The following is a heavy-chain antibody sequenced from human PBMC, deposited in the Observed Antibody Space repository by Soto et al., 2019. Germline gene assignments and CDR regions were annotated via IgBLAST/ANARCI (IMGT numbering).Heavy chain of an antibody. CDR3: AKEDIVVVPAATALYYYYYMDV. D-gene: IGHD2-2*01. CDR1: GFTFSSYA. CDR2: ISGSGGST. Sequence: GGSLRLSCAASGFTFSSYAMSWVRQAPGKGLEWVSAISGSGGSTYYADSVKGRFSISRDNSKNTLNLQMNSLRAEDTAVYYCAKEDIVVVPAATALYYYYYMDVWGKGTTVTVSS. V-gene: IGHV3-23*01. J-gene: IGHJ6*03.